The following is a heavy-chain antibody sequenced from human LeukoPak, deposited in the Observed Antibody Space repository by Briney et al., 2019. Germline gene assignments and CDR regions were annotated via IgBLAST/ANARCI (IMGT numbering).Heavy chain of an antibody. CDR3: ARASVDIVATPIPHWFDS. J-gene: IGHJ5*01. CDR2: ITPIFLAP. CDR1: GGTFSNFA. D-gene: IGHD5-12*01. Sequence: GASVKVSCKASGGTFSNFAISWVRQAPGQGLEWVGGITPIFLAPHYAQHFQDRVTITTDESATTVDMELRSLRFDDTAVYYCARASVDIVATPIPHWFDSWGQGTLVTVSS. V-gene: IGHV1-69*05.